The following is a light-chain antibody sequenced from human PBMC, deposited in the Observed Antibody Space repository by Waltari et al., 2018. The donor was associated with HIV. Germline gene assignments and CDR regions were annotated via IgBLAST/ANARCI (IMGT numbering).Light chain of an antibody. CDR2: DDR. CDR3: HVWNSTSDLGV. J-gene: IGLJ7*01. V-gene: IGLV3-21*02. Sequence: SSVLTQPPSVSVAPGQTARIPCGGPNIGSKSVHWYQQRPGQAPVLVVYDDRVRPSGIPDRFSGSNAWNTATLTISRVEAVDEADYYCHVWNSTSDLGVFGGGTQLTVL. CDR1: NIGSKS.